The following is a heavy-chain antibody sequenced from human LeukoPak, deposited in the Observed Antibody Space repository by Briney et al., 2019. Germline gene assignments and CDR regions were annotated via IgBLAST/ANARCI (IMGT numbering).Heavy chain of an antibody. V-gene: IGHV3-23*01. Sequence: GGSLRLSCAASGFTFSSYAMSWVRQAPGKGLEWVSAISGSGGSTYYADSVKGRFTISRDNSKNTLYLQMNSLRAEDTAVYYRAIFRYYYDSSGYYGFWGQGTLVTVSS. CDR2: ISGSGGST. D-gene: IGHD3-22*01. CDR1: GFTFSSYA. J-gene: IGHJ4*02. CDR3: AIFRYYYDSSGYYGF.